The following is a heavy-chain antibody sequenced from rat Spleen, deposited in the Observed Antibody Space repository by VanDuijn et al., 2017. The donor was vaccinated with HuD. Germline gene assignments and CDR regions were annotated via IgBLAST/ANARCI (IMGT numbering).Heavy chain of an antibody. CDR3: TTVLQGHGFAY. Sequence: EVQLVESGGGLVQPGRSLKLSCVASGFTFNNYWMTWIRQAPGKGLEWVASISPGGGSTYYRDSVKDRFTISRDNAKSTLYLQMDSLRSEDTATYYCTTVLQGHGFAYWGQGTLVTVSS. CDR1: GFTFNNYW. J-gene: IGHJ3*01. V-gene: IGHV5-31*01. D-gene: IGHD1-1*01. CDR2: ISPGGGST.